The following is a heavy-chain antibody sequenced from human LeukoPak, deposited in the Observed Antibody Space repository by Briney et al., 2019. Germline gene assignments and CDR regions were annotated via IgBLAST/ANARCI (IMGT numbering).Heavy chain of an antibody. CDR1: GFTFSNAW. J-gene: IGHJ4*02. V-gene: IGHV3-15*01. CDR2: IRSKTDGGSI. Sequence: PGGSLSLSCAASGFTFSNAWMSWVCQAPGKGLEWVGRIRSKTDGGSIEYGAPEKGRFTISRDDSKNTLDLQMNSLTTEDTAVYYWTTGRVLWAQGTLLTVSS. CDR3: TTGRVL.